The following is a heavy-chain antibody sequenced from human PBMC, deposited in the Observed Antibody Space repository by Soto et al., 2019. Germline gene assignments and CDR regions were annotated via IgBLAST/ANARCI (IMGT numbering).Heavy chain of an antibody. V-gene: IGHV1-69*13. Sequence: ASVKVSCKASGGTFSSYAISWVRQAPGQGLEWTGGIIPIFGTANYAQKFQGRVTITADESTSTAYMELSSLRSEDTAVYYCARLYYDSSGYYYGFDYWGQGTLVTVSS. CDR3: ARLYYDSSGYYYGFDY. CDR1: GGTFSSYA. CDR2: IIPIFGTA. D-gene: IGHD3-22*01. J-gene: IGHJ4*02.